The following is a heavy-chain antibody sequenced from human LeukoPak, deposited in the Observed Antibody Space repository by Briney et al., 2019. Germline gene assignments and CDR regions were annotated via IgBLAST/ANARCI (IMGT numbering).Heavy chain of an antibody. Sequence: SETLSLTCSVPGGSISSYYWSSIRQPAGKGLEWIGRIYTSRRPNYNPSLKGRLTMSVDTSKNQFSLKLSSVTAADTAVYYCARIYVSGSYHNWFDPWGQGTLVTVSS. V-gene: IGHV4-4*07. J-gene: IGHJ5*02. CDR3: ARIYVSGSYHNWFDP. CDR2: IYTSRRP. D-gene: IGHD3-10*01. CDR1: GGSISSYY.